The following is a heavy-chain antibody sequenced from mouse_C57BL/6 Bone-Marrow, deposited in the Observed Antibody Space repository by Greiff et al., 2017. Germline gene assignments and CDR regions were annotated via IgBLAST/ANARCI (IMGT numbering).Heavy chain of an antibody. CDR1: GFNIKDDY. Sequence: VQLQQSGAELVRPGASVKLSCTASGFNIKDDYMHWVKQRPEQGLEWIGWIDPENGDTESASKFQGKATITADTSSNTAYLQLSSLTSEDPAIYYRTTSGPYAMDSCGPRTSVTVSS. CDR3: TTSGPYAMDS. V-gene: IGHV14-4*01. J-gene: IGHJ4*01. CDR2: IDPENGDT.